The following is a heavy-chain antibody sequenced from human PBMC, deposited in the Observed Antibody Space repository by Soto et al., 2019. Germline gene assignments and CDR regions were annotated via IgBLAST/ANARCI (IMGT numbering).Heavy chain of an antibody. V-gene: IGHV3-21*01. J-gene: IGHJ4*02. Sequence: GGSLRLSCAASGFTFSSYSMNWVRQAPGKGLEWVSSISSSSSYIYYADSVKGRFTISRDNAKNSLYLQMNSLRAEDTAVYYCLSGYCSGGSCDRPDYWGQGTLVTVSS. CDR3: LSGYCSGGSCDRPDY. D-gene: IGHD2-15*01. CDR1: GFTFSSYS. CDR2: ISSSSSYI.